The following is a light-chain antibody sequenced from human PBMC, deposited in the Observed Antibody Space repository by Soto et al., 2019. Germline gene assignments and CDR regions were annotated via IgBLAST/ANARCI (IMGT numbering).Light chain of an antibody. CDR2: GAS. V-gene: IGKV3-20*01. J-gene: IGKJ2*01. Sequence: IVLTQSPGTLSLSPGERVTLSCRASQSVSSSYLAWYQQKPGQAPRLLIYGASSRATGIPDRFSGSGSGTAFALTSSRLEPEDFAVYFCQQYGTSTYTFGQGTKLEI. CDR1: QSVSSSY. CDR3: QQYGTSTYT.